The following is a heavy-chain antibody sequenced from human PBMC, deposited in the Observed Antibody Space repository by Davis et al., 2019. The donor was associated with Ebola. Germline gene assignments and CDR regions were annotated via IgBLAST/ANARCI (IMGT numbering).Heavy chain of an antibody. CDR2: IYYSGTT. D-gene: IGHD4-17*01. CDR1: GDPISRDDYY. V-gene: IGHV4-31*03. Sequence: TLPLPFSVSGDPISRDDYYWSWIRQHPGKGLEWIGYIYYSGTTYYNPSLKSRVTISVDTSRNQFSLRLSSVTAADTAVYYCARVSPDYGVDYFDYWGQGTLVTVSS. CDR3: ARVSPDYGVDYFDY. J-gene: IGHJ4*02.